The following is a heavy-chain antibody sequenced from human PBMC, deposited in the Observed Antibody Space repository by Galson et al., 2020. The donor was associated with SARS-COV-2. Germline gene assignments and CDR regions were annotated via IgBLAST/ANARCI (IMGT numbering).Heavy chain of an antibody. J-gene: IGHJ4*02. Sequence: GGSLRLSCAASGFTVRSNYMSWVRQAPGKGLEWVSVIYSGGSTYYADSVKGRFTISRDNSKNTLYLQMNSLRAEDTAVYYCARWEWLHYYYFDYWGQGTLVTVSS. CDR3: ARWEWLHYYYFDY. D-gene: IGHD3-3*01. V-gene: IGHV3-66*02. CDR2: IYSGGST. CDR1: GFTVRSNY.